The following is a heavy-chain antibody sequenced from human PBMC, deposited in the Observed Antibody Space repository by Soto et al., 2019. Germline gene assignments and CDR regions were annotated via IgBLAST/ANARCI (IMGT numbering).Heavy chain of an antibody. CDR2: IYYSGST. CDR3: ARALQYHNWFDP. D-gene: IGHD4-4*01. Sequence: NPSETLSLTCTVSGGSISSGDYYWSWIRQPPGKGLEWIGYIYYSGSTYYNPSLKSRVTISVDTSKNQFSLKLSSVTAADTAVYYCARALQYHNWFDPWGQGTLVTVSS. V-gene: IGHV4-30-4*01. CDR1: GGSISSGDYY. J-gene: IGHJ5*02.